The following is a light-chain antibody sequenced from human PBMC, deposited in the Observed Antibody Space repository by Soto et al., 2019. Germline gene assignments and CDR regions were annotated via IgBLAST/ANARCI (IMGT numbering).Light chain of an antibody. Sequence: EIELTQSPGTLSLSPGERATLSCRASQSVSSSYLAWYQQKPGQAPRLLIYDASSRATGIPDRFSGSGSGTDFTLTISRLEPEDFAMYYCQQYGTSRTWTFGQGTKVEIK. J-gene: IGKJ1*01. V-gene: IGKV3-20*01. CDR3: QQYGTSRTWT. CDR2: DAS. CDR1: QSVSSSY.